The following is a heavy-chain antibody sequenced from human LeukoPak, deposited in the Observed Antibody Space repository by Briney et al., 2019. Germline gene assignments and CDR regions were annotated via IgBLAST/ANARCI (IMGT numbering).Heavy chain of an antibody. CDR2: ISAYNGNT. D-gene: IGHD2-21*01. CDR3: ASGYSRDY. V-gene: IGHV1-18*04. J-gene: IGHJ4*02. CDR1: GYTFTSYY. Sequence: ASVKVSCKASGYTFTSYYMHWVRQAPVQGLEWMGWISAYNGNTNYAQKLQGRITMTTDTSTSTAYMELRSLRSDDTAVYYCASGYSRDYWGQGTLVTVSS.